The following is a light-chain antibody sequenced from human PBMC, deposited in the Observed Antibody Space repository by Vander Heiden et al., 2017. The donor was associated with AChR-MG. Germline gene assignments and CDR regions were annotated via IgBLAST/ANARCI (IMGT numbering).Light chain of an antibody. J-gene: IGKJ1*01. CDR2: GAS. CDR3: QQYHTWWT. V-gene: IGKV3-15*01. CDR1: HFISNY. Sequence: EIVMTQSPATLSVSPGERATLSSRASHFISNYLAWYQQKPGQAPRLLIYGASTKTTGIPARFSGSGSGTEFTLTISSLQSEDFAVYYCQQYHTWWTFGQGTKVEIK.